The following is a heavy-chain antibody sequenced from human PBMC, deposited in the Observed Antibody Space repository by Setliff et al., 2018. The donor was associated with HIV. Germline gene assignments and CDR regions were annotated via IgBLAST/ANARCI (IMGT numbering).Heavy chain of an antibody. CDR1: GFSISSGDYY. D-gene: IGHD3-10*01. CDR3: ARESNASGSLTAYWYFDL. Sequence: SETLSLTCDVSGFSISSGDYYWTWIRQPPGKGLEWIGYIYNSGSTYYEPSLRGRVTISIDRSKNQFSLKLNSVTAADTAVYYCARESNASGSLTAYWYFDLWGRGTLVTVSS. V-gene: IGHV4-30-4*08. J-gene: IGHJ2*01. CDR2: IYNSGST.